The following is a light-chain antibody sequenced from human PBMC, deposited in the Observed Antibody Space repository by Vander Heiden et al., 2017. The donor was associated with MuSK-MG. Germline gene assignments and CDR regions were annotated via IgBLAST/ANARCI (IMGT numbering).Light chain of an antibody. V-gene: IGKV3-20*01. CDR1: QSVSSSY. Sequence: EIVLTQSPGTLSLSPGERATLSCRASQSVSSSYLAWYQQKPGQAPRLLIYGASSRATGIPDRFSGSGSGTDFTLTISRLEPEDFAVYYCQQSGSSPPTFGGGTKVEIK. J-gene: IGKJ4*01. CDR3: QQSGSSPPT. CDR2: GAS.